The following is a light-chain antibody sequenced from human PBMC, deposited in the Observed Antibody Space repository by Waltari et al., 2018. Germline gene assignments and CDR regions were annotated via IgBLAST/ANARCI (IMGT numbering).Light chain of an antibody. Sequence: DIQMPQSPSTLSASVGYRVTITCRASQSISSWLAWYQQKPGKAPKLLIYKASSLEYGVPSRFSGSGSGTEFTLTISSLQPDDVATYYCQQYDSYSRTFGQGTKVEI. CDR3: QQYDSYSRT. V-gene: IGKV1-5*03. CDR2: KAS. J-gene: IGKJ1*01. CDR1: QSISSW.